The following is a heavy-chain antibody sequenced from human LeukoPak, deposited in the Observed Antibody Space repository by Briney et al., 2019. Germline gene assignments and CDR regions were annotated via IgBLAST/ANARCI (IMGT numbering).Heavy chain of an antibody. D-gene: IGHD6-19*01. J-gene: IGHJ4*02. V-gene: IGHV4-59*08. CDR3: ARLSRTLAVAGGFDY. CDR2: IYYSGST. CDR1: GGSISSYY. Sequence: PSETLSLTCTVSGGSISSYYWSWIRQPPGKGLEWIGYIYYSGSTNYNPSLKSRVTISVDTSKNQFSLKLSSVTAADTAVYYCARLSRTLAVAGGFDYWGQRTLVTVSS.